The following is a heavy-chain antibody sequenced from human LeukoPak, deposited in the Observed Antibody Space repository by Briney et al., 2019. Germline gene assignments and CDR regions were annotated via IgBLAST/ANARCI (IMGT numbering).Heavy chain of an antibody. CDR3: VRDPVWSYRYTGSFFFDY. J-gene: IGHJ4*02. D-gene: IGHD3-16*02. CDR1: GFTFSSYS. Sequence: GGSLRLSCAASGFTFSSYSMNWVRQAPGKGLEWVSSISSSSSYIYYADSVKGRFTISRDNAKNSLYLQMNSLRAEDTAVYYCVRDPVWSYRYTGSFFFDYWGQGTLVTVSS. V-gene: IGHV3-21*01. CDR2: ISSSSSYI.